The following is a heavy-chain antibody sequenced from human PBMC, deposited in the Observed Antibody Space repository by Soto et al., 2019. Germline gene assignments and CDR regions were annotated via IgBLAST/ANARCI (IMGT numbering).Heavy chain of an antibody. CDR2: INSDGSST. CDR3: AREGSSSRFGLSWFDP. CDR1: GFTFSSYW. V-gene: IGHV3-74*01. D-gene: IGHD6-13*01. Sequence: EVQLVESGGGLVQPGGSLRLSCAASGFTFSSYWMHWVRQAPGKGLVWVSRINSDGSSTSYADSVKGRFTISRDNAKSTLYLQMNSLSAEDTAVYYCAREGSSSRFGLSWFDPWGQGTLVTVSS. J-gene: IGHJ5*02.